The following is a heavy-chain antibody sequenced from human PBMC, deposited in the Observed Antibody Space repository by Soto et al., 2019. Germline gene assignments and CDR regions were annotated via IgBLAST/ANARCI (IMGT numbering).Heavy chain of an antibody. V-gene: IGHV1-69*12. CDR2: IIPIFGTA. Sequence: QVQLVQSGAEVKKPGSSVKVSCKASGGTFSSYAISWVRQAPGQGLEWMGGIIPIFGTANYAQKFQGRVTITADEYTSAAYMGVSSLRCEDSAVYYCAGIPYSGSWPPGALDIWGQGRMVTVS. D-gene: IGHD6-13*01. CDR3: AGIPYSGSWPPGALDI. J-gene: IGHJ3*02. CDR1: GGTFSSYA.